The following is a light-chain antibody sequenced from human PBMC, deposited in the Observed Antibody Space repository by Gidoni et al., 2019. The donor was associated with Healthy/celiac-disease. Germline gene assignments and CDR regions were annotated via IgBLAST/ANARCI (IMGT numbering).Light chain of an antibody. V-gene: IGLV1-40*01. CDR3: QSYDSSLSGWV. CDR1: SSNIGAGYD. CDR2: GNS. J-gene: IGLJ3*02. Sequence: QSVLTQPPSVSGAPGQRVTISCTWISSNIGAGYDVNWYQQLPGTAPKLLIYGNSNRPSGVPDRFSGSKSGTSASLAITGLQAEDEADYYCQSYDSSLSGWVFGGGTKLTVL.